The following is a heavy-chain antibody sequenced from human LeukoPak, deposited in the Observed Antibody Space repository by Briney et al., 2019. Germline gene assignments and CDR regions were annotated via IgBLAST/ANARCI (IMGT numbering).Heavy chain of an antibody. Sequence: GGSLRLSCAASGFTFNDYGMTWVRQAPGKGLEWVAGINGNGDTTGYADSVKGRFTISRDNAENSLYPQMNSLRAEDTAFYYCARGNRGRSYGGDSWGQGTLVTVSS. V-gene: IGHV3-20*04. D-gene: IGHD1-26*01. CDR2: INGNGDTT. CDR1: GFTFNDYG. J-gene: IGHJ4*02. CDR3: ARGNRGRSYGGDS.